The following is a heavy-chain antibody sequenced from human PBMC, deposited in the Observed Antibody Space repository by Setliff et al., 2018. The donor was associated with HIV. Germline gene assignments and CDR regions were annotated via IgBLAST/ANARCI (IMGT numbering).Heavy chain of an antibody. J-gene: IGHJ5*02. CDR3: ARDSNWNYAWFDP. D-gene: IGHD1-7*01. V-gene: IGHV1-69*13. CDR2: IIPIFGTA. CDR1: GGTFSSYA. Sequence: SVKVSCKASGGTFSSYAISWVRQAPGQGLEWMGGIIPIFGTANYAQKFQGRVTITADESTSTAYMELSSLRSEDTVVYYCARDSNWNYAWFDPWGQGTLVTVSS.